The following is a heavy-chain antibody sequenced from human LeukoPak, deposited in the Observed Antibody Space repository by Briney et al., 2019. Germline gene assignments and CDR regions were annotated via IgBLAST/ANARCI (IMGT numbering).Heavy chain of an antibody. J-gene: IGHJ6*02. Sequence: PSETLSLTCTVSGDSIGGYYWSWVRQPPGKGLEWIGYIYNSGISSYNPSLKSRVTMSVDASKNQFSLKLSSVTAADTAVYYCAREVLWSHGDYGRRDAIDFWGQGTTVIVSS. D-gene: IGHD4-17*01. CDR3: AREVLWSHGDYGRRDAIDF. V-gene: IGHV4-59*01. CDR2: IYNSGIS. CDR1: GDSIGGYY.